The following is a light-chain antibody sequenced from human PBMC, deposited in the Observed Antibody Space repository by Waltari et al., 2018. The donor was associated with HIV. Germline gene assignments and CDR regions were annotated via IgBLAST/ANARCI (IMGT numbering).Light chain of an antibody. CDR3: QSYDTSLGASV. CDR1: NSNIGAPYD. Sequence: QSVLTQSPSVSGAPGRSVIITCTGNNSNIGAPYDVHWYQQLPGAAPKLLISMNTNRPSGVRDRLSVSGSGTSASLAITGLQAGDEADYYCQSYDTSLGASVFGGGTKLTVL. J-gene: IGLJ3*02. CDR2: MNT. V-gene: IGLV1-40*01.